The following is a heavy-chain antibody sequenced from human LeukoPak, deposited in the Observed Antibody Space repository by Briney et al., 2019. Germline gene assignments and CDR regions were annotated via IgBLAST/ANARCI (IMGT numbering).Heavy chain of an antibody. J-gene: IGHJ6*03. V-gene: IGHV4-39*01. CDR1: GGSISSSSYY. CDR3: ARHDGGIASYYYYMDV. Sequence: SETLSLTCTVSGGSISSSSYYWGWIRQPPGKGLEWIGSIYYSGSTYYNPSLKSRVTISVDTSKNQFSLKLSSVTAADTAVYYCARHDGGIASYYYYMDVWGKGTTVTISS. D-gene: IGHD6-13*01. CDR2: IYYSGST.